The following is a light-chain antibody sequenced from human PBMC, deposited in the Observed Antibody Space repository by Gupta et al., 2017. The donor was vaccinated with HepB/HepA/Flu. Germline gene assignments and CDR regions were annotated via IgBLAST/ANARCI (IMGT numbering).Light chain of an antibody. Sequence: DMQMTQPPSTRSASVGDRVTITCRASKSISSWLAWYQQKPGKAPKLLIYKASSLESGVPSRFSGSGSGTEFTLTISSLQPDDFATYYCQQDNSYPWTFGQGTKVEIK. V-gene: IGKV1-5*03. CDR2: KAS. CDR3: QQDNSYPWT. J-gene: IGKJ1*01. CDR1: KSISSW.